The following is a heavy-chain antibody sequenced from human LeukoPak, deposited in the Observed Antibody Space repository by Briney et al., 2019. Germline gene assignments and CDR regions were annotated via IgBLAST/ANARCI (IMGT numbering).Heavy chain of an antibody. Sequence: GGSLRLSCTASGFTFNDYAMNWVRQAPGMRLEWVSTLSGSGGSSYYANSVRGRFTISRDNSKNTLFLQMHNLRAEDTAVYYCAKDPHVGSSGYYQYYFDYWGRGTLVTVSS. V-gene: IGHV3-23*01. J-gene: IGHJ4*02. CDR1: GFTFNDYA. CDR3: AKDPHVGSSGYYQYYFDY. CDR2: LSGSGGSS. D-gene: IGHD3-22*01.